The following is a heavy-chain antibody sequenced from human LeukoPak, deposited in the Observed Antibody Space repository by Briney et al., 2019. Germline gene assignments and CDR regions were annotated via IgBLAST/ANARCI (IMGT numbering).Heavy chain of an antibody. CDR3: ARDIHFWSGYVLGRREEYYYYYMDV. D-gene: IGHD3-3*02. V-gene: IGHV4-39*07. CDR1: GGSISSSSYY. Sequence: NPSETLSLTCTVPGGSISSSSYYWGWIRQPPGKGLEWIGSIYYSGSTYYNPSLKSRVTISVDTSKNQFSLKLSSVTAADTAVYYCARDIHFWSGYVLGRREEYYYYYMDVWGKGTTVTVSS. CDR2: IYYSGST. J-gene: IGHJ6*03.